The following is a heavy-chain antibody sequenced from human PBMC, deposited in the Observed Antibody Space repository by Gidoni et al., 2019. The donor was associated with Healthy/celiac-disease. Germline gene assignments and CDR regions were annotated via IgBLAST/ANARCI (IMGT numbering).Heavy chain of an antibody. CDR1: GVSISSSSYY. Sequence: QLQLQESGPGLVKPSETLSLTCTVSGVSISSSSYYWGWIRQPPGKGLEWIGSIYYSGSTYYNPSLKSRVTISVDTSKNQFSLKLSSVTAADTAVYYCARLPIPGYSSLNDAFDIWGQGTMVTVSS. J-gene: IGHJ3*02. V-gene: IGHV4-39*01. D-gene: IGHD6-19*01. CDR3: ARLPIPGYSSLNDAFDI. CDR2: IYYSGST.